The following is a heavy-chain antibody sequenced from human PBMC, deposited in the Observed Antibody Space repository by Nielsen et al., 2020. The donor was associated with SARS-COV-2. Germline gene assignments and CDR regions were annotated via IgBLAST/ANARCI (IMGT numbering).Heavy chain of an antibody. V-gene: IGHV4-31*02. CDR3: ARAVSSVVPAAANYYYYMDV. J-gene: IGHJ6*03. D-gene: IGHD2-2*01. CDR2: VQYSGRT. Sequence: WIRQPPGKGLEWIGYVQYSGRTYYNPSLKSRLIISVGTSKNQFSLKLSSVAAADTAVYYCARAVSSVVPAAANYYYYMDVWGKGTTVTVSS.